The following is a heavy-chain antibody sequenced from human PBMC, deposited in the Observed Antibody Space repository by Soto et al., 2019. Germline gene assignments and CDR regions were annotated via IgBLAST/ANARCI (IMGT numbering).Heavy chain of an antibody. Sequence: SETLSLTCTVSGGSISSYYWSWIRQPPGKGLEWIGYIYYSGSTNYNPSLKSRVTISVDTSKNQFSLKLSSVTAADTAVYYCARDSYDFWSGYYPYYYMDVSGNGTTVTVSS. J-gene: IGHJ6*03. CDR2: IYYSGST. D-gene: IGHD3-3*01. CDR1: GGSISSYY. V-gene: IGHV4-59*01. CDR3: ARDSYDFWSGYYPYYYMDV.